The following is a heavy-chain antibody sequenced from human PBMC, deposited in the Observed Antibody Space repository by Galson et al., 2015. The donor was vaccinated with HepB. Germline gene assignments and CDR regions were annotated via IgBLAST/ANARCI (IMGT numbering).Heavy chain of an antibody. J-gene: IGHJ5*02. CDR1: GGTFSSYA. CDR3: ARSTMTTVTPTHLNWFDP. CDR2: IIPILGIA. V-gene: IGHV1-69*04. D-gene: IGHD4-17*01. Sequence: SVKVSCKASGGTFSSYAISWVRQAPGQGLEWMGRIIPILGIANYAQKFQGRVTITADKSTSTAYMELSSLRSEDTAVYYCARSTMTTVTPTHLNWFDPWGQGTLVTVSS.